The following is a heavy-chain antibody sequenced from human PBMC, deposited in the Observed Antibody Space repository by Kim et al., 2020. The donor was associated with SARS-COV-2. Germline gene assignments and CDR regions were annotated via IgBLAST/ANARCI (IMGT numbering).Heavy chain of an antibody. CDR3: AKDQYGLYYYGMDV. D-gene: IGHD3-10*01. CDR1: GFTFDDYA. J-gene: IGHJ6*02. Sequence: GGSLRLSCAASGFTFDDYAMHWVRQAPGKGLEWVSGISWNSGSIGYADSVKGRFTISRDNAKNSLYLQMNSLRAEDTALYYCAKDQYGLYYYGMDVWGQGTTVTVSS. CDR2: ISWNSGSI. V-gene: IGHV3-9*01.